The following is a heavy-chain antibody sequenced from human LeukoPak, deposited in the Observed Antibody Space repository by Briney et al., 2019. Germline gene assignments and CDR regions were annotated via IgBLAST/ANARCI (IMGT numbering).Heavy chain of an antibody. CDR2: INHSGST. D-gene: IGHD3-16*01. CDR3: ARGGLFTAYFQH. Sequence: SETLSLTCTVSSGSISTSSYYWSWIRQPPGKGLEWIGEINHSGSTNYNPSLKSRVTISVDTSKNQFSLKLSSVTAADTAVYYCARGGLFTAYFQHWGQGTLVTVSS. CDR1: SGSISTSSYY. V-gene: IGHV4-39*07. J-gene: IGHJ1*01.